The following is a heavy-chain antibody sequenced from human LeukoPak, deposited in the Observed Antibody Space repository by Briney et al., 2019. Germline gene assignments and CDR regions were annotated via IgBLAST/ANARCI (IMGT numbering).Heavy chain of an antibody. V-gene: IGHV3-30*03. CDR1: GFTFGTYG. J-gene: IGHJ4*02. CDR3: ARDPSGDWGIVDY. CDR2: ISYDGSNK. Sequence: GGSLRLSCAASGFTFGTYGMHWVRQAPGKGLEWVAVISYDGSNKYYADSVKGRFTISRDNSKNTLYLQMNSLRAEDTAVYYCARDPSGDWGIVDYWGQGTLVTVSS. D-gene: IGHD7-27*01.